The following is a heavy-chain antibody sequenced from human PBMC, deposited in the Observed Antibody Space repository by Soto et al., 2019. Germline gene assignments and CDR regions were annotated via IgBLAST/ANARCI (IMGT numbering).Heavy chain of an antibody. J-gene: IGHJ3*02. CDR1: GGSFSGYY. Sequence: PSETLSLTCAVYGGSFSGYYWSWIRQPPGKGLEWIGEINHSGSTNYNPSLKSRVTISVDTSKNQFSLKLSSVTAADTAVYYCARPHYYPGAFDIWGQGTMVTVSS. D-gene: IGHD3-22*01. CDR2: INHSGST. V-gene: IGHV4-34*01. CDR3: ARPHYYPGAFDI.